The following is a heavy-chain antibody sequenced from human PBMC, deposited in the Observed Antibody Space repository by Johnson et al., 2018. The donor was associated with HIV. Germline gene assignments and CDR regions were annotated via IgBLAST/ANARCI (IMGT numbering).Heavy chain of an antibody. J-gene: IGHJ3*01. D-gene: IGHD3-9*01. Sequence: QMQLVESGGGVVQPGRSLRLSCAASGFTFSSYAMHWVRKAPGKGLEWVSVIFSVGDVYYADSVKGRFTISRDNSKNMVYLQMNSLRPEDTAVYYCARDGRDLVTRGSFDVWGRGTMVAVSS. V-gene: IGHV3-30*14. CDR2: IFSVGDV. CDR1: GFTFSSYA. CDR3: ARDGRDLVTRGSFDV.